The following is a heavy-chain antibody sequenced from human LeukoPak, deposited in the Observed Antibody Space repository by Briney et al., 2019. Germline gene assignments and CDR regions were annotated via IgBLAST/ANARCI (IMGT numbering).Heavy chain of an antibody. J-gene: IGHJ5*02. CDR3: GRGSRGGYGKGGLDP. V-gene: IGHV4-38-2*02. CDR2: IYHSGST. D-gene: IGHD5-18*01. Sequence: SETLSLTCTVPGYSISSGFYWGWIRQPPGKGLEWIGSIYHSGSTYYNPSLKSRVTISVDTSKNQFSLKLSSVTAADTAVYYCGRGSRGGYGKGGLDPWAREPWSPSPQ. CDR1: GYSISSGFY.